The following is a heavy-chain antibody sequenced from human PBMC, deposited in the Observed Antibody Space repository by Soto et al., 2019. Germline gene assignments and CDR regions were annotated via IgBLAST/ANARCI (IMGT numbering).Heavy chain of an antibody. V-gene: IGHV3-53*04. CDR1: GFTVSSNY. CDR2: IFTGGST. D-gene: IGHD6-19*01. Sequence: EVQLVESGGGLVQPGGSLRLSCAASGFTVSSNYMSWVRQAPGKGLAWVSVIFTGGSTYYSDSVKGRFTISRHSSKNTGYLQMNSLRAEDTAVYYCARDRYSSGWLDAFDIWGQGTMVTVSS. J-gene: IGHJ3*02. CDR3: ARDRYSSGWLDAFDI.